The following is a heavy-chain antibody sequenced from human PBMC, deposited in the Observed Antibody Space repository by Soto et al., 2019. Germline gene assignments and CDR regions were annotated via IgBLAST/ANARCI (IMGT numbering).Heavy chain of an antibody. Sequence: GGSLRLSCAASEFTVSSNYMSWVRQAPGKGLEWVSVIYSGGSTYYADSVKGRFTISRDNSKNTLYLQMNSLRAEDTAVYYCASSSIAARPGGYWGQGTLVTVSS. CDR3: ASSSIAARPGGY. J-gene: IGHJ4*02. CDR1: EFTVSSNY. V-gene: IGHV3-66*01. D-gene: IGHD6-6*01. CDR2: IYSGGST.